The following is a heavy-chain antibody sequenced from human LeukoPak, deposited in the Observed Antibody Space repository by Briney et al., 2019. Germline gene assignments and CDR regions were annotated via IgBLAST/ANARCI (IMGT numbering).Heavy chain of an antibody. CDR3: ARGDPTVTTKQNFDY. J-gene: IGHJ4*02. Sequence: SETLSLTCIVSGDSISSYYWSWTRQPPGKGLEWIGYIYFSGNAHYNPSLKSRVTISLDTSKNHFSLRLSSVTAADTAVYYCARGDPTVTTKQNFDYWGQGTLVTVSS. CDR1: GDSISSYY. CDR2: IYFSGNA. D-gene: IGHD4-17*01. V-gene: IGHV4-59*01.